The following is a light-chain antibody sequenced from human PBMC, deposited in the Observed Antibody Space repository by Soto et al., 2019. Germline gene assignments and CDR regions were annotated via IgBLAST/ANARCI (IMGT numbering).Light chain of an antibody. V-gene: IGKV4-1*01. Sequence: DIVMTQSPDSLAVSLGERATVNCKSSQSIFYSPGNKEYLAWYQQKPGQPPNLLIYWASTRESGVPDRFSGSGSGTDFTLTISSLQAEDVAVYYCQQYYSTPHTFGQGTKLEIK. CDR3: QQYYSTPHT. J-gene: IGKJ2*01. CDR2: WAS. CDR1: QSIFYSPGNKEY.